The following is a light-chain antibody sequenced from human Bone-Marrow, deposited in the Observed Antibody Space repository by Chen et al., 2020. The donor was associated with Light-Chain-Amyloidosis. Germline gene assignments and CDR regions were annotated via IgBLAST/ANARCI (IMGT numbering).Light chain of an antibody. CDR2: RNT. CDR3: QSTNSRDTSYF. V-gene: IGLV3-25*03. CDR1: VLPKPY. Sequence: SSELTQPPSVSVSPGQTASISCSGHVLPKPYVYWYQQKPGQAPVLVLYRNTERPSGIPERFSCSSPGSTVTLTIRGVQAEDEADYYCQSTNSRDTSYFFGGGTKVTVL. J-gene: IGLJ1*01.